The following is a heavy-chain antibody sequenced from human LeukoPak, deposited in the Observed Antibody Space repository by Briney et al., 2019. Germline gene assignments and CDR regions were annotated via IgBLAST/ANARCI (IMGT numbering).Heavy chain of an antibody. CDR2: ISGSGDST. V-gene: IGHV3-23*01. CDR1: GFTFSNFA. Sequence: GGSLRLSCTVSGFTFSNFAMSWVRQAPGKGLEWVSMISGSGDSTYFADSVKGRFSISRDNSKNTLFLQMNSLGAEDTAIYYCAKDLWFVELLWAFDYWGQGTLVTVSS. J-gene: IGHJ4*02. CDR3: AKDLWFVELLWAFDY. D-gene: IGHD3-10*01.